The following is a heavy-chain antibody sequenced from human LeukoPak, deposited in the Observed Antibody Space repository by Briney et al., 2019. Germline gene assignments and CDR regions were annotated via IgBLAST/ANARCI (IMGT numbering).Heavy chain of an antibody. CDR3: ARGRSGFWFDP. D-gene: IGHD3-22*01. Sequence: PGGSLRLSCAASGFTSSSYDMHWVRQATGKGLEWVSAIGTAGDTYYPGSVKGRFTISRENAKNSLYPQMNSLRAEDTAVYYCARGRSGFWFDPWGQGTLVTVSS. V-gene: IGHV3-13*01. CDR2: IGTAGDT. J-gene: IGHJ5*02. CDR1: GFTSSSYD.